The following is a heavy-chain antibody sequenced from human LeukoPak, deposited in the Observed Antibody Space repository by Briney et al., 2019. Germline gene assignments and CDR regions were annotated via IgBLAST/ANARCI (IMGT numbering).Heavy chain of an antibody. CDR2: MNPNSGNT. D-gene: IGHD3-10*01. J-gene: IGHJ4*02. V-gene: IGHV1-8*01. CDR1: GYTFTSYD. CDR3: ARVGSGSPVDY. Sequence: ASVKVSCKASGYTFTSYDINWVRQATGQGLEWMGWMNPNSGNTGYAQKFQGRVTMTRDTSISTAYMELSRLRSDDTAVYYCARVGSGSPVDYWGQGTLVTVSS.